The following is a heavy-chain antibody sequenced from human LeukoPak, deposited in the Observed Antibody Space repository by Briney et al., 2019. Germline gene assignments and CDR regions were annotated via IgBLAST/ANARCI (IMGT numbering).Heavy chain of an antibody. CDR1: GYTFTGYY. Sequence: ASVKVYCKASGYTFTGYYMHWVRQAPGQGLEWMGWINPNSGGTNYAQKFQGRVTMTRDTSISTAYMELSRLRSDDTAVYYCARVGSITIAVYYYYGMDVWGQGTTVTVSS. CDR3: ARVGSITIAVYYYYGMDV. J-gene: IGHJ6*02. D-gene: IGHD3-3*01. V-gene: IGHV1-2*02. CDR2: INPNSGGT.